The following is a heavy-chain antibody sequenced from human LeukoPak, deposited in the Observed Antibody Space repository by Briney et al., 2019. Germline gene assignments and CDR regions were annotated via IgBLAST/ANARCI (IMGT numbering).Heavy chain of an antibody. J-gene: IGHJ3*02. D-gene: IGHD3-22*01. CDR2: IYYSGTT. Sequence: SETLSLTCTVSGVSIRRSSYYWGWIRQPPGKGLEWIGSIYYSGTTYNNPSLKSRVTISADTSKNHYSLTLNSVTAAHTAVYYCARHDSSGPYNAFDIWGQGTMVTVSS. CDR3: ARHDSSGPYNAFDI. V-gene: IGHV4-39*01. CDR1: GVSIRRSSYY.